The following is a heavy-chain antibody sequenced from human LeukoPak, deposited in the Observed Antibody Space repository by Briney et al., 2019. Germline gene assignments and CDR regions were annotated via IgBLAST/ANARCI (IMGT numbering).Heavy chain of an antibody. CDR2: IYSDDDK. CDR3: AHTLAAAGPQPAYYFDY. V-gene: IGHV2-5*02. Sequence: SGPTLVNPTQTLTLTCTFSGFSLSTSGVGVGWIRQPPGKTLAWLALIYSDDDKRYSPSLKSRLTITKDTSKNQVVLTMANMDPVDTATYSCAHTLAAAGPQPAYYFDYWGQGTLVTVSS. CDR1: GFSLSTSGVG. J-gene: IGHJ4*02. D-gene: IGHD6-13*01.